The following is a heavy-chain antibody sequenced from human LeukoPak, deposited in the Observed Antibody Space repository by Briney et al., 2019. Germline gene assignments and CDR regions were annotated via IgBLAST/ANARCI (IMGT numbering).Heavy chain of an antibody. CDR3: AREFRRFGELLYFDY. CDR1: GFTFSSYW. D-gene: IGHD3-10*01. Sequence: PGGSLRLSCAASGFTFSSYWMNWVRQAPGKGLEWVAHIKQDGSEKYYVDSVKGRFTISRDNAKNSLYLQMNSLRAEDTAVYYCAREFRRFGELLYFDYWGQGTLVTVSS. J-gene: IGHJ4*02. V-gene: IGHV3-7*01. CDR2: IKQDGSEK.